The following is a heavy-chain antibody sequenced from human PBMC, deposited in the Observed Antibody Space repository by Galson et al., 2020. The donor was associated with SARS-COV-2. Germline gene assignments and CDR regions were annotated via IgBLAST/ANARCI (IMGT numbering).Heavy chain of an antibody. D-gene: IGHD2-15*01. Sequence: SETLSLTCSVSGGSVSTYYWSWIRQPPGKGLEWIGNIYYSGNTNYNPSLSNRVSMSVDTSKNQISLNLNSVTATDTAIYYCARVVDALYTWGQGTLVTVSS. CDR2: IYYSGNT. V-gene: IGHV4-59*08. J-gene: IGHJ5*02. CDR3: ARVVDALYT. CDR1: GGSVSTYY.